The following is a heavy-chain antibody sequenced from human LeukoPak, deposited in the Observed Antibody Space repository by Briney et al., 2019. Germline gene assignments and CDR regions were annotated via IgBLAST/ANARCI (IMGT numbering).Heavy chain of an antibody. V-gene: IGHV4-59*01. Sequence: SETLSLTCTVSGGSISTYYWSWIRQPPGKGLEWIGYVYYSGSTNYNPSLKSRVTISVDTSKNQFSLRLSSVTAADTAVYYCASGWRFFDYWGQGTLVTVSS. D-gene: IGHD6-19*01. CDR1: GGSISTYY. CDR3: ASGWRFFDY. J-gene: IGHJ4*02. CDR2: VYYSGST.